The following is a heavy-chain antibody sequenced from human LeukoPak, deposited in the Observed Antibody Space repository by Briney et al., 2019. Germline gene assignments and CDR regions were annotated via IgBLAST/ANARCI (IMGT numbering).Heavy chain of an antibody. D-gene: IGHD3-16*01. CDR1: GGTFSSYA. V-gene: IGHV1-2*02. Sequence: ASVKVSCKASGGTFSSYAISWVRQAPGQGLEWMGWNNPKNGDTNYAQKFQGRVSMTRDTSISTAYTELSRLTSDDTAVYYCARAGTVMLLDYWGQGTLVTVSS. J-gene: IGHJ4*02. CDR2: NNPKNGDT. CDR3: ARAGTVMLLDY.